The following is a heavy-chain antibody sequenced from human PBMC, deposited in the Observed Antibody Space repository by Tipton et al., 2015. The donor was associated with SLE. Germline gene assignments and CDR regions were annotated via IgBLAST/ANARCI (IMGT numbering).Heavy chain of an antibody. CDR1: GFTFSLYA. CDR2: ISASGSNT. V-gene: IGHV3-23*01. D-gene: IGHD3-9*01. CDR3: AKKAAHFDWLSLPHYFDY. Sequence: GSLRLSCAASGFTFSLYAMSWVRQTPGKGLEWVSAISASGSNTYFADSVKGRCTISRDNHKNTLFLQMNSLTADDTAVYYCAKKAAHFDWLSLPHYFDYWGQGTLVTVSS. J-gene: IGHJ4*02.